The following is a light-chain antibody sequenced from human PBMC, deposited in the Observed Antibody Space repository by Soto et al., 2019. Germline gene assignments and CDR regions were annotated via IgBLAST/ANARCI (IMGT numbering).Light chain of an antibody. J-gene: IGLJ1*01. CDR2: DVT. V-gene: IGLV2-11*01. CDR3: CSYAGSYSYV. Sequence: LTQPRSVPGSPGQSVAISCTGTSSDVGGYNYVSWYQQHPGKAPKLIIYDVTKRPSGVPDRFSGSSSGNTASLTISGLQAEDEADYFCCSYAGSYSYVFGTGTKVTVL. CDR1: SSDVGGYNY.